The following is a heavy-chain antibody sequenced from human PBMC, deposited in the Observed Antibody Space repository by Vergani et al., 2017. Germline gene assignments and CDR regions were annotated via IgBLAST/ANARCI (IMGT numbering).Heavy chain of an antibody. D-gene: IGHD3-22*01. CDR1: GYSFTSYW. CDR2: IYPGDSDT. J-gene: IGHJ3*02. Sequence: EVQLVQSGAEVKKPGESLKISCKGSGYSFTSYWIGWVRQMPGKGLEWMGIIYPGDSDTRYSPSFQGQVTISADKSISTAYLQWSSLKASDTAMYYCARGPYYYDSSGYYYYAFDIWGQGTMVTVSS. V-gene: IGHV5-51*01. CDR3: ARGPYYYDSSGYYYYAFDI.